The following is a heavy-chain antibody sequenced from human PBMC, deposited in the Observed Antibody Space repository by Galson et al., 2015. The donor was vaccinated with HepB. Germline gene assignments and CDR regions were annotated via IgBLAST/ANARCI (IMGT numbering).Heavy chain of an antibody. J-gene: IGHJ4*02. CDR2: INHSGST. CDR1: GGSFSGYY. Sequence: SETLSLTCAVYGGSFSGYYWSWIRQPPGKGLEWIGEINHSGSTNYNPSLKSRVTISVDTSKNQFSLKLSSVTAADTAVYYCASAYCGGDCYPGVFDYWGQGTLVTVSS. CDR3: ASAYCGGDCYPGVFDY. D-gene: IGHD2-21*02. V-gene: IGHV4-34*01.